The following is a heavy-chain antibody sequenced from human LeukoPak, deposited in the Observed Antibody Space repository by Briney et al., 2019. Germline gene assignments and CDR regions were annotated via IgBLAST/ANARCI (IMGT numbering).Heavy chain of an antibody. CDR2: IYYSGST. Sequence: SETLSLTCTVSGGSISSSSYYWGWIRQPPGKGLEWIGSIYYSGSTYYNPSLKSRVTISVDTSKSQFSLKLSSVTAADTAVYYCARGYCSSTSCYYGGAGDFDYWGQGTLVTVSS. J-gene: IGHJ4*02. V-gene: IGHV4-39*07. CDR1: GGSISSSSYY. CDR3: ARGYCSSTSCYYGGAGDFDY. D-gene: IGHD2-2*01.